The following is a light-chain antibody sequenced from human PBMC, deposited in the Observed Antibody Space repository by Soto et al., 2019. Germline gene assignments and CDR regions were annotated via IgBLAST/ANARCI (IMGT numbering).Light chain of an antibody. CDR3: QQYNDWPYT. CDR1: QSVSSN. V-gene: IGKV3-15*01. Sequence: EMVMTQSPATLSVSPGERATLSCRASQSVSSNLAWYQQKPGQAPRLLIYGASTRATGFPARFSGSGSGTEFTLTISSLQSEDFAVYYCQQYNDWPYTFGQGTKLEIK. CDR2: GAS. J-gene: IGKJ2*01.